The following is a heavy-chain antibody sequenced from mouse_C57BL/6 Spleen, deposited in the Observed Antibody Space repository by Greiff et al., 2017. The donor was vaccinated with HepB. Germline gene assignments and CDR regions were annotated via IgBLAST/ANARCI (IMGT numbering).Heavy chain of an antibody. CDR3: ARFGKTGNYAMDD. D-gene: IGHD2-1*01. CDR2: INPSTGGT. V-gene: IGHV1-42*01. CDR1: GYSFTGYY. Sequence: VQLQQSGPELVKPGASVKISCKASGYSFTGYYMNWVKQSPEKSLEWIGEINPSTGGTTYNQKFKAKATLTVDKSSSTAYMQLKSLTSEDSAVYYCARFGKTGNYAMDDWGQGTTVTVSS. J-gene: IGHJ4*01.